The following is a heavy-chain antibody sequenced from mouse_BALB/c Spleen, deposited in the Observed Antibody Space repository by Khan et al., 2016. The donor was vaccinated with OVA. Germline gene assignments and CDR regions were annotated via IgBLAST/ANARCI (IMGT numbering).Heavy chain of an antibody. CDR3: ARQPYYHYNVMDY. V-gene: IGHV2-6-1*01. Sequence: VQLQESGPGLVAPSQSLSITCTISGFSLTNYGIHWVRQPPGKGLEWLVVIWSDGSTTYNSALKSRLTITKDNSKSQVFLKMNSLQTDDTAIYFCARQPYYHYNVMDYWGKGTSDTVSS. J-gene: IGHJ4*01. CDR1: GFSLTNYG. D-gene: IGHD2-10*01. CDR2: IWSDGST.